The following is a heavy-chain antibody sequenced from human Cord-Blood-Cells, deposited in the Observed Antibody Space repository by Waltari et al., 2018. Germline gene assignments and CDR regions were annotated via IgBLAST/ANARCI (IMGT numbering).Heavy chain of an antibody. CDR2: INHSGST. V-gene: IGHV4-34*01. CDR1: GGSFSGYY. CDR3: ARAPLRRYSYGHDAFDI. D-gene: IGHD5-18*01. Sequence: QVQLQQLGAGLLKPSEPLSLTCAVYGGSFSGYYWSWIRHPPGKGLEWIGEINHSGSTNYNPSLKSRVTISVDTSKNQFSLKLSSVTAADTAVYYCARAPLRRYSYGHDAFDIWGQGTMVTVSS. J-gene: IGHJ3*02.